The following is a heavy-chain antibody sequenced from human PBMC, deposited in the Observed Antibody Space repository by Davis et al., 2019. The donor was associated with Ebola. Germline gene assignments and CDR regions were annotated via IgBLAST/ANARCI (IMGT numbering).Heavy chain of an antibody. Sequence: PGGSLRLSCAASGFPFRDYYMSWIRQAPGKGLEWLSYISGSSGTIEYADSVKGRFTISRDNAKNLLYLQMNSLRAEDTAVYYCVRGEGWHYYDSSGYLDYWGQGTLVTVSS. D-gene: IGHD3-22*01. CDR1: GFPFRDYY. CDR3: VRGEGWHYYDSSGYLDY. J-gene: IGHJ4*02. V-gene: IGHV3-11*01. CDR2: ISGSSGTI.